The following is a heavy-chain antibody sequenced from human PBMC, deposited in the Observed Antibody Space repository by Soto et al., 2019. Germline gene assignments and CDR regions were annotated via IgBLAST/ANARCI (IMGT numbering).Heavy chain of an antibody. CDR1: GYTFTSYY. J-gene: IGHJ6*02. CDR2: INPSGGST. CDR3: ARAGAGDIVVVPAATYYYYGMDV. D-gene: IGHD2-2*01. V-gene: IGHV1-46*01. Sequence: GASVKVSCKASGYTFTSYYMHWVRQAPGHGLEWMGIINPSGGSTSYEQKFQGRVTMTRDTSTSTVYMELSSLRSEDTAVYYWARAGAGDIVVVPAATYYYYGMDVWGQGTTVTVSS.